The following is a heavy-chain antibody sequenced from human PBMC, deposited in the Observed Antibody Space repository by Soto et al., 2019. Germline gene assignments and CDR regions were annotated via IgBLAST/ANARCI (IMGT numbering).Heavy chain of an antibody. CDR1: GYTFTFYA. J-gene: IGHJ5*02. Sequence: GGSVKVSCKGFGYTFTFYAMLLARQGPRQKVEWMGWINAGNGNTKYSQKFQGRVTITRDTSASTAYMELSSLRSEDTAVYYCARDDWELTAAMLGYPFDPWGQGTLVNVSS. CDR3: ARDDWELTAAMLGYPFDP. CDR2: INAGNGNT. V-gene: IGHV1-3*01. D-gene: IGHD1-26*01.